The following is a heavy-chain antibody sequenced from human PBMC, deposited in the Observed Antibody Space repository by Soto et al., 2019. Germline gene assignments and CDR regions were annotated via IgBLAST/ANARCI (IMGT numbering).Heavy chain of an antibody. CDR3: AKDPYGSGSYYTNFDY. CDR2: ISGSGGST. J-gene: IGHJ4*02. V-gene: IGHV3-23*01. CDR1: GFTFSSYA. D-gene: IGHD3-10*01. Sequence: QPGGSLRLSCAASGFTFSSYAMSWVRQAPGKGLEWVSAISGSGGSTYYADSVKGRFTISRDNSKNTLYLQMNSLRAEDTAVYYCAKDPYGSGSYYTNFDYWGQGTLVTVSA.